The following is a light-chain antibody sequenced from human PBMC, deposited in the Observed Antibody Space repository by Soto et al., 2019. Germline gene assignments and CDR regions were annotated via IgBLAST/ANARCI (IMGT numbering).Light chain of an antibody. J-gene: IGLJ1*01. Sequence: QSVLTQPASVSGSPGQSIAISCTGTTSDVGGYNYVSWYQQHPGKAPKVILYEVSNRPSGVSDRFSGTKSGNTASLTISGLKAEDEADYYCSSYRDSSILYVFGTGTKVTVL. CDR3: SSYRDSSILYV. CDR2: EVS. V-gene: IGLV2-14*01. CDR1: TSDVGGYNY.